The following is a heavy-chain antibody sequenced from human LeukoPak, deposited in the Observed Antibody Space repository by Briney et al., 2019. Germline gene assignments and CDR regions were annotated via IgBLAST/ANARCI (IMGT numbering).Heavy chain of an antibody. CDR2: INPNSGGT. J-gene: IGHJ5*02. D-gene: IGHD3-22*01. CDR1: GDTFTGHY. V-gene: IGHV1-2*02. CDR3: ARDKGVRYYYDSSGYST. Sequence: ASPKASCKASGDTFTGHYMHGVRQAPGEGLGWMGWINPNSGGTNYAQKFQGRVTMTRDTSISTAYMELSRLRSDDTAVYYCARDKGVRYYYDSSGYSTWGQGTLVTVSS.